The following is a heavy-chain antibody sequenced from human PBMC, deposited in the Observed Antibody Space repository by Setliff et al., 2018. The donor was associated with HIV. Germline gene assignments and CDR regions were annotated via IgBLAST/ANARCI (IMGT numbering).Heavy chain of an antibody. V-gene: IGHV4-4*09. CDR2: IYSSGST. CDR1: GGSISGHY. Sequence: PSETLSLTCTVSGGSISGHYWSWIRQPPGRGLEWIGYIYSSGSTNFNPPLQSRVTISADTSKNQFSLKLSSVTAADTAVYYCARHSGVASPNWFDPWGQGTLVTVSS. J-gene: IGHJ5*02. CDR3: ARHSGVASPNWFDP. D-gene: IGHD3-10*01.